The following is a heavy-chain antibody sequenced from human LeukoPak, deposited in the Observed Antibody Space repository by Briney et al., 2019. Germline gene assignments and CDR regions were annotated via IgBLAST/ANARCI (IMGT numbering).Heavy chain of an antibody. CDR2: IYYSGST. CDR1: GGSISSSSYY. D-gene: IGHD6-13*01. V-gene: IGHV4-39*01. Sequence: SETLSLTCTVSGGSISSSSYYWGWIRQPPGKRLEWIGSIYYSGSTYYNPSLKSRVTISVDTSKNQFSLKLSSVTAADTAMYYCAGPDTAADWFDPWGQGTLVTVSS. J-gene: IGHJ5*02. CDR3: AGPDTAADWFDP.